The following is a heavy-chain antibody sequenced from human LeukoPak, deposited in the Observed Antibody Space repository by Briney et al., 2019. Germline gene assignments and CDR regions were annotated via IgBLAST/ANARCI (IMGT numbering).Heavy chain of an antibody. CDR1: GFTFSSYE. CDR2: ISSSGSTI. V-gene: IGHV3-48*03. J-gene: IGHJ4*02. D-gene: IGHD2-2*01. Sequence: PGGSLRLSCAASGFTFSSYEMNWVRQAPGKGLEWVSYISSSGSTIYYADSVKGRFTISRDNAKNSLYLQMNSLRAEDTALYYCAKDSVFRSNTCPDFFDYWGQGTLVTVSS. CDR3: AKDSVFRSNTCPDFFDY.